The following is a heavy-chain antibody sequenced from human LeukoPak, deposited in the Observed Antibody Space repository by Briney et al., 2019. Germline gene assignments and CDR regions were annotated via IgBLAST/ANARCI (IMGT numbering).Heavy chain of an antibody. CDR1: GFFFNTYW. CDR3: AREGSLEYYFDY. D-gene: IGHD3-10*01. J-gene: IGHJ4*02. CDR2: INSDGSKT. Sequence: PGGTLRLSCAASGFFFNTYWMHWVRQPPGKGLVWVSRINSDGSKTSHADSVKGRFTISRDNAKNTLYLQMNGLRAEDTAMYYCAREGSLEYYFDYWGRGTLVTVSS. V-gene: IGHV3-74*01.